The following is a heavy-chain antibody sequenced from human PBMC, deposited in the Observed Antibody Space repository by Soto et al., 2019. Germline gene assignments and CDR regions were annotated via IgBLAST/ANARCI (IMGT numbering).Heavy chain of an antibody. J-gene: IGHJ4*02. V-gene: IGHV3-23*01. Sequence: QSGGSLRLSCAASGFFFTSYAMNWVRQAPGKGLEWVSGISGSGGATSYAASVKGRFTISRDNSKNTLYLQMNSLRADDTAIYYCAKDAIMVSSSYNYFDYWGQGTLVTVSS. CDR2: ISGSGGAT. D-gene: IGHD6-13*01. CDR3: AKDAIMVSSSYNYFDY. CDR1: GFFFTSYA.